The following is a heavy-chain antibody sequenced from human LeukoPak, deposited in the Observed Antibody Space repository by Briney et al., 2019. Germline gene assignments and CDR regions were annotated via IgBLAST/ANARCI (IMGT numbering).Heavy chain of an antibody. V-gene: IGHV3-7*01. Sequence: GGSLRLSCAGSGFTFSRYWMSWVRQAPGKGLEWVANIKQDGSEKYYVDSVKGRFTIPRDNAKNSVYLQMNSLRAEDTAVYYCAKDFVGSYYVVDCWGQGTLVTVSS. CDR2: IKQDGSEK. J-gene: IGHJ4*02. CDR3: AKDFVGSYYVVDC. CDR1: GFTFSRYW. D-gene: IGHD1-26*01.